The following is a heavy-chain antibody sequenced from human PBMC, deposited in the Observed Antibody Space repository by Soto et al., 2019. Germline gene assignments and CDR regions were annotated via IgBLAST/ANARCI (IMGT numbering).Heavy chain of an antibody. Sequence: PGGSLRLSCAASGFTFGSYGMHWVRQAPGKGLEWVAVISYDGSNKYYADSVKGRFTISRDNSKNTLYLQMNSLRAEDTAVYYCAIGFDYDSSGYHWGYYYYGMDVWGQGTTVTVSS. J-gene: IGHJ6*02. D-gene: IGHD3-22*01. CDR3: AIGFDYDSSGYHWGYYYYGMDV. CDR1: GFTFGSYG. CDR2: ISYDGSNK. V-gene: IGHV3-30*03.